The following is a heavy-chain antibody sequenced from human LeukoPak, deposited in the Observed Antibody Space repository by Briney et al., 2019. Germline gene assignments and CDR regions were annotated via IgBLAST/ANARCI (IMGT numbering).Heavy chain of an antibody. CDR3: VKDFTGTWSFDY. D-gene: IGHD3-9*01. J-gene: IGHJ4*02. V-gene: IGHV3-64D*06. CDR2: IGPNGAST. Sequence: GGSLRLSCSASGFTFSNHFMHWVRQAPGKGLEYVSSIGPNGASTLYADSVKGRFTISRDNSKNALYLQLTSLRLEDTALYYCVKDFTGTWSFDYWGQGTLVTVSS. CDR1: GFTFSNHF.